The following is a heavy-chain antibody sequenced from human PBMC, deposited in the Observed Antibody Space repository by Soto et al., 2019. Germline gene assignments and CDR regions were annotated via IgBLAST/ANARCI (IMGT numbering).Heavy chain of an antibody. Sequence: SETLSLTCAVSGGAFRGYFWSWIRQSPDKGLEWIGEINDSGSTYYNPSFKSRLTISVYTSKSQISLTLTSVTAADSAGYYCQGGDFWGQGTRVTVSS. CDR1: GGAFRGYF. CDR3: QGGDF. J-gene: IGHJ4*02. D-gene: IGHD3-16*01. CDR2: INDSGST. V-gene: IGHV4-34*01.